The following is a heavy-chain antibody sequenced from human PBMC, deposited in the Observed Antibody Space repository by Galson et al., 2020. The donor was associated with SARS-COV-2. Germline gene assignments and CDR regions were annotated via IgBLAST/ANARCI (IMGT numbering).Heavy chain of an antibody. CDR1: GGTFSSYT. CDR3: ARIASKIGSDL. Sequence: SVKVSCKASGGTFSSYTLNWVRQAPGQGLEWLGRIIPMLNITYYAQHLQGRLTITADESTSTTDMELTGLRSDDTAVYYCARIASKIGSDLWGQGTLVSVSS. CDR2: IIPMLNIT. D-gene: IGHD3-10*01. J-gene: IGHJ4*02. V-gene: IGHV1-69*02.